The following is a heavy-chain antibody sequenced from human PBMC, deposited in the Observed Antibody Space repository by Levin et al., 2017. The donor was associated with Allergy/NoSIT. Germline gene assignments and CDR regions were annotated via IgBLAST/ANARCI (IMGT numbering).Heavy chain of an antibody. CDR3: ARDLGNTMVRGVIIGWFDP. CDR2: IIPILGIA. D-gene: IGHD3-10*01. J-gene: IGHJ5*02. V-gene: IGHV1-69*04. Sequence: SVKVSCKASGGTFSSYTISWVRQAPGQGLEWMGRIIPILGIANYAQKFQGRVTITADKSTSTAYMELSSLRSEDTAVYYCARDLGNTMVRGVIIGWFDPWGQGTLVTVSS. CDR1: GGTFSSYT.